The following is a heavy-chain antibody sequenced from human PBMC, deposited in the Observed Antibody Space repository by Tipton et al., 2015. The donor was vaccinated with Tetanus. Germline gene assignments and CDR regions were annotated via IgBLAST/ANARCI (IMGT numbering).Heavy chain of an antibody. Sequence: TLSLTCTVSGGSISSADYYWSWIRQPPGKGLEWIASVSYSGSTYYNPSLKSRVTMSLDTSKNQFSVRLTSVTAADTAVYYCARANYYDVLTGSLFYYGLNVWGRGTTVTVSS. J-gene: IGHJ6*02. CDR1: GGSISSADYY. CDR2: VSYSGST. CDR3: ARANYYDVLTGSLFYYGLNV. D-gene: IGHD3-9*01. V-gene: IGHV4-39*01.